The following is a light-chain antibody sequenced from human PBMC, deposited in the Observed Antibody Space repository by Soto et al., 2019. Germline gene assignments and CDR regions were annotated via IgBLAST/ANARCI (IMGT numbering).Light chain of an antibody. J-gene: IGKJ2*01. V-gene: IGKV3-15*01. CDR2: DAS. CDR3: QQYNNWYT. CDR1: QSVDTK. Sequence: DTVMTQSPATLSVSPGERATLSCRASQSVDTKLAWYQHKPGQAPRLLIYDASTRASGIPARFSGSGSGTEFTLTISSLQPEDFAVYYCQQYNNWYTYGQGTKVEIK.